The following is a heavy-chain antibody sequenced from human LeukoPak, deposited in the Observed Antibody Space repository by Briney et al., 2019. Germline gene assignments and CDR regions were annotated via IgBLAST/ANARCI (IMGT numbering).Heavy chain of an antibody. J-gene: IGHJ4*02. V-gene: IGHV4-4*02. Sequence: SETLSLTCAVSGGSISSSNWWSWVLQPPGKGLEWIGEIYHSGSTNYNPSLKSRVTISVDKSKNQFSLKLSSVTAADTAVYYCARMMRLRFAASFDYWGQGTLVTVSS. D-gene: IGHD5-12*01. CDR3: ARMMRLRFAASFDY. CDR2: IYHSGST. CDR1: GGSISSSNW.